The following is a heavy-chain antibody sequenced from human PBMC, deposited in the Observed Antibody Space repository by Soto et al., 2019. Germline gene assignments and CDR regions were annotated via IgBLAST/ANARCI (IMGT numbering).Heavy chain of an antibody. D-gene: IGHD3-16*01. J-gene: IGHJ5*02. CDR3: VRQTDRGLHLGVLS. CDR1: GGSISSSLYY. V-gene: IGHV4-39*01. CDR2: IYYNGRT. Sequence: QLQLQESGPGLVRPSETLSLMCNVSGGSISSSLYYWGWIRQPPGKGLEWIGSIYYNGRTYYKSSLKSRVTIFVDTSKSHFSLKMSSVTAADTAVYYWVRQTDRGLHLGVLSWGQGTLVTVSS.